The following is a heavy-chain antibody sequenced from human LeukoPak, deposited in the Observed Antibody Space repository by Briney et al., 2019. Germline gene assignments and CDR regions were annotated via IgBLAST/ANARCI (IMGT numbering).Heavy chain of an antibody. CDR3: AKGRGFAPSNWFDP. CDR1: GFTFRDYA. Sequence: GGSLRLSCAASGFTFRDYAISWVRQAPGKGLEWVSAISGSGGSTYYADSVKGRFTVSRDNPKNTLFLQMNSLRAEDTAVYYCAKGRGFAPSNWFDPWGQGTLVTVSS. D-gene: IGHD3-10*01. V-gene: IGHV3-23*01. CDR2: ISGSGGST. J-gene: IGHJ5*02.